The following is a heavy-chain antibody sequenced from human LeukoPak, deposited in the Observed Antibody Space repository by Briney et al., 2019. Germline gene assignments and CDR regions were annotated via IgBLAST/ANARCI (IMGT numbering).Heavy chain of an antibody. CDR1: GGTFSSYT. CDR3: ARDMGNYYGMTS. D-gene: IGHD3-10*01. J-gene: IGHJ6*02. CDR2: IIPILGIA. V-gene: IGHV1-69*04. Sequence: GASVKVSCKASGGTFSSYTISWVRQAPGQGLEWMGRIIPILGIANYAQKFQGRVTITADKSTSTAYMELSSLRSEDTAVYYCARDMGNYYGMTSGAKGPRSPSP.